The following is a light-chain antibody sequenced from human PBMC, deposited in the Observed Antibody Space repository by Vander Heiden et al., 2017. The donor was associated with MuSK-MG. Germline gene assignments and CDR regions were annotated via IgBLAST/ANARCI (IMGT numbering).Light chain of an antibody. J-gene: IGKJ1*01. V-gene: IGKV1-39*01. CDR1: ETISSS. Sequence: DIQMTQSPSSLSASVGDRVTITCRAGETISSSLNWYQQKPGKAPTLLIYGASSLHTGVPSRFSASGFGTDFTLTISSLRPEDFATYYCQQYYSSPRTFGQGTKVEIK. CDR3: QQYYSSPRT. CDR2: GAS.